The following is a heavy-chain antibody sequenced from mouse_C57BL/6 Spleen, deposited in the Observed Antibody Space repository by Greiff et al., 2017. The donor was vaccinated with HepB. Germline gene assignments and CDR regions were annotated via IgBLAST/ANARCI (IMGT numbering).Heavy chain of an antibody. CDR2: IDPETGGT. D-gene: IGHD1-1*01. V-gene: IGHV1-15*01. J-gene: IGHJ3*01. CDR1: GYTFTDYE. CDR3: TSFYYYGSVYWFAY. Sequence: QVQLQQPGAELVRPGASVTLSCKASGYTFTDYEMHWVKQTPVHGLEWIGAIDPETGGTAYNQKFKGKAILTADKSSSTAYMELRSLTSEDSAVYYCTSFYYYGSVYWFAYWGQGTLVTVSA.